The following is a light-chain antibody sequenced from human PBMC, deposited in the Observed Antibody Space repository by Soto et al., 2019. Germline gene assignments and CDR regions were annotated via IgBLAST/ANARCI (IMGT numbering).Light chain of an antibody. Sequence: EIVMTQSPATLSVSPGERATLSCRASQSVGINVAWYQQKPGQAPRLLIYGASSRATGVPARFSGSGSGTEFTLTITSLQSEDSAVYFRQQYNNWPRTFGQGTKVDIK. V-gene: IGKV3-15*01. CDR2: GAS. CDR3: QQYNNWPRT. CDR1: QSVGIN. J-gene: IGKJ1*01.